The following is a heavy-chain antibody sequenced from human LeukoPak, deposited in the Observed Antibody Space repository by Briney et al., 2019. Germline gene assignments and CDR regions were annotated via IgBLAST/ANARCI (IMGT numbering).Heavy chain of an antibody. D-gene: IGHD6-13*01. CDR1: GFTFSSYA. Sequence: GGSLRLSCAASGFTFSSYAMHWVRQAPGKGLEWVAVISYDGSNKYYADSVKGRFTISRDNSKNTLYLQMNSLRAEDTAVYYCARDPKSIAPFVRFDYWGQGTLVTVSS. CDR2: ISYDGSNK. J-gene: IGHJ4*02. V-gene: IGHV3-30-3*01. CDR3: ARDPKSIAPFVRFDY.